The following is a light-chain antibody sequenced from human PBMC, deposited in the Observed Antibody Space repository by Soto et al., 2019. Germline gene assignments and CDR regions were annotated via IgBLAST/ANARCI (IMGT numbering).Light chain of an antibody. CDR3: GAWDDILSGPA. CDR2: SNN. CDR1: SSNIGSNY. J-gene: IGLJ2*01. V-gene: IGLV1-47*02. Sequence: QSVLTQPPSASGTPGQRVTISCSGSSSNIGSNYVYWYQQLPGTAPKLLIYSNNQRPSGVPDRFSGSKSGTSASLAISGLRSEDEADYYCGAWDDILSGPAFGGGTNVTVL.